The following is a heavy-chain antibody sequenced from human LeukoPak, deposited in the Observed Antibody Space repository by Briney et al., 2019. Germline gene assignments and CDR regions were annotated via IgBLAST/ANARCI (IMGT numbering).Heavy chain of an antibody. D-gene: IGHD6-19*01. Sequence: GESLKISCKGSGYSFTSYWIGWVRQMPGKGLEWMGIIYPGDSDTGYSPSFQGQVTISADKSISTAYLQWSSLKASDTAMYYCARHLGARQVAGDFDYWGQGTLVTVSS. CDR3: ARHLGARQVAGDFDY. CDR2: IYPGDSDT. V-gene: IGHV5-51*01. J-gene: IGHJ4*02. CDR1: GYSFTSYW.